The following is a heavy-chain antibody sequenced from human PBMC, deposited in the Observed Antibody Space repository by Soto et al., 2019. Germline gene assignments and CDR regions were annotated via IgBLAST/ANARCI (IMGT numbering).Heavy chain of an antibody. Sequence: SGPTLVNPTQTLTLTCTFSGFSLSTSGMCVSWIRQPPGKALEWLARIDWDDDKYYSTSLKTRLTISKDTSKNQVVLTMTNMDPVDTATYYCARSAYCGGDCHFYYWGQGTLVTVST. CDR1: GFSLSTSGMC. D-gene: IGHD2-21*01. CDR2: IDWDDDK. CDR3: ARSAYCGGDCHFYY. J-gene: IGHJ4*02. V-gene: IGHV2-70*11.